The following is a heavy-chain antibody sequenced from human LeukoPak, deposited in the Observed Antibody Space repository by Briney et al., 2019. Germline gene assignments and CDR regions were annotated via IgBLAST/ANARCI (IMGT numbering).Heavy chain of an antibody. Sequence: SETLSLNYSVSGGSINSYWCSWIRQPAGKGLEFIGRIYTTGRTNYNPSLKSRVSMSVDTSKNKFSLELRSVTAADTAVYFCARAGYTISSYRFDYWGQGALVTVSS. CDR2: IYTTGRT. V-gene: IGHV4-4*07. J-gene: IGHJ4*02. CDR3: ARAGYTISSYRFDY. D-gene: IGHD3-16*02. CDR1: GGSINSYW.